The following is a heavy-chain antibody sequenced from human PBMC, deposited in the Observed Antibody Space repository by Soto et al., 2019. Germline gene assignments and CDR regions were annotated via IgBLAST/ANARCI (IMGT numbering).Heavy chain of an antibody. CDR3: ARDPSGGAGWLGP. CDR1: GYTFFSYA. D-gene: IGHD6-25*01. J-gene: IGHJ5*02. Sequence: QVQLVQFGAEVKKPGASVKVSCKASGYTFFSYAMHWVRQAPGQRLEWMGWINAGTDNTKYSQRFQGRVTITRDTSASTAYMELTSVRSEDTAVYYCARDPSGGAGWLGPWGQGTLVTVSS. CDR2: INAGTDNT. V-gene: IGHV1-3*01.